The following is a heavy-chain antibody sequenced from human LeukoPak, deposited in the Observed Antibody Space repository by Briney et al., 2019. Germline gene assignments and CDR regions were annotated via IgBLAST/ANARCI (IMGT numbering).Heavy chain of an antibody. D-gene: IGHD6-19*01. CDR3: ARDKSSAYYFYMDV. CDR2: ISTSGST. Sequence: SETLSLTCTVSGGLISSYYWSWIRQPAGKGLEWIGRISTSGSTNYNPSLKSRVTMSVDTSKNQFSLKLSSVTAADTALYYCARDKSSAYYFYMDVWGKGTTVTVSS. J-gene: IGHJ6*03. CDR1: GGLISSYY. V-gene: IGHV4-4*07.